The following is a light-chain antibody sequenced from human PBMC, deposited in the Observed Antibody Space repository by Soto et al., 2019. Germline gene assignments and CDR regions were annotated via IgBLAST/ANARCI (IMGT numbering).Light chain of an antibody. CDR2: EVS. Sequence: QSALTQPASVSGSPGQSITISCTGTSSDVGGYNYVSWYQQHPGKAPKLMIYEVSNRPSGVSNRFSGSKSGNTASLTISGLQAEDEAVYYCSSYTSSSTYVFGTATKVTVL. CDR3: SSYTSSSTYV. J-gene: IGLJ1*01. CDR1: SSDVGGYNY. V-gene: IGLV2-14*01.